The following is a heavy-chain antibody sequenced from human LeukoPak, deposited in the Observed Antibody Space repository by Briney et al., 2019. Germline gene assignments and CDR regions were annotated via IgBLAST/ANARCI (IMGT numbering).Heavy chain of an antibody. J-gene: IGHJ4*02. V-gene: IGHV1-2*02. D-gene: IGHD3-3*01. Sequence: ASVKVSCKASGYTFTGYYMHWVRQAPGQGLEWMGWINPNSGGTNYAQKFQGRVTMTRDTSTSTAYMELSRLRSDDTAVYYCARVGPYYDFSRYYFDYWGQGTLVTVSS. CDR2: INPNSGGT. CDR1: GYTFTGYY. CDR3: ARVGPYYDFSRYYFDY.